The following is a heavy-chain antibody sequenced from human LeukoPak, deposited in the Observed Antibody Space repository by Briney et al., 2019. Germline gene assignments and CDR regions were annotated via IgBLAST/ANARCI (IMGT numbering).Heavy chain of an antibody. D-gene: IGHD3-3*01. CDR1: GYTFTGYY. J-gene: IGHJ4*02. Sequence: ASVKVSCKASGYTFTGYYMHWVRQAPGQGLEWMGWINPNSGGTNYAQKFQGRVTMTRDTSISTAYMELSRLRSDDTAVYYCAREVFGVVITDPYFDYWGQGTLVTVSS. CDR2: INPNSGGT. CDR3: AREVFGVVITDPYFDY. V-gene: IGHV1-2*02.